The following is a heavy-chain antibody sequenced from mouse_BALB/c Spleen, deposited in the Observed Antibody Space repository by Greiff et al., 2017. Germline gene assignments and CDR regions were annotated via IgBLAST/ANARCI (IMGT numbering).Heavy chain of an antibody. CDR1: GYTFTSYY. Sequence: QVQLQQSGAELVKPGASVKLSCKASGYTFTSYYMYWVKQRPGQGLEWIGEINPSNGGTNFNEKFKSKATLTVDKSSSTAYMQLSSLTSEDSAVYYCARWGGNYPYAMDYWGQGTSVTVSS. V-gene: IGHV1S81*02. D-gene: IGHD2-1*01. CDR3: ARWGGNYPYAMDY. CDR2: INPSNGGT. J-gene: IGHJ4*01.